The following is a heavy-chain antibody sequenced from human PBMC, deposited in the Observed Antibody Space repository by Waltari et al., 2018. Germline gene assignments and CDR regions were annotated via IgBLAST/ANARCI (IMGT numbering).Heavy chain of an antibody. CDR1: GYTFTSYG. Sequence: KVSCKASGYTFTSYGISWVRQAPGQGLEWMGWISAYNGNTNYAQKLQGRVTMTTDTSTSTAYMELRSLRSDDTAVYYCARDIGVVIIDQFDYWGQGTLVTVSS. CDR3: ARDIGVVIIDQFDY. CDR2: ISAYNGNT. J-gene: IGHJ4*02. D-gene: IGHD3-3*01. V-gene: IGHV1-18*01.